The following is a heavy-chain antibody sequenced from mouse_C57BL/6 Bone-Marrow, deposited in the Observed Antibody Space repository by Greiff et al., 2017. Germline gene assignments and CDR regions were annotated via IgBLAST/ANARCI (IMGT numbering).Heavy chain of an antibody. V-gene: IGHV1-81*01. CDR2: IDPRSGNT. D-gene: IGHD1-1*01. CDR1: GYTFTSYG. CDR3: ARPYYHGFDY. J-gene: IGHJ2*01. Sequence: VQLQQSGAELARPGASVKLSCKASGYTFTSYGISWVKQSAGQGLEWIGEIDPRSGNTNYNEKFKGKATLTADKSSSTAYMELRGLTSEDSAVYLCARPYYHGFDYWGQGTTLTVSS.